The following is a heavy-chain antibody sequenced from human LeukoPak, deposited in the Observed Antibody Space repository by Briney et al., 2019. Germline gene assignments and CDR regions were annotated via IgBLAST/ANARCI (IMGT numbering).Heavy chain of an antibody. CDR2: ISAYNGNT. V-gene: IGHV1-3*01. CDR1: GYTFTSYY. Sequence: ALVKVSCKASGYTFTSYYMHWVRQAPGQGLEWMGWISAYNGNTKYSQKFQGRVTITRDTSASTAYMELSSLRSEDTAVYYCAREEPNLYFDYWGQGTLVTVSS. CDR3: AREEPNLYFDY. J-gene: IGHJ4*02. D-gene: IGHD1-26*01.